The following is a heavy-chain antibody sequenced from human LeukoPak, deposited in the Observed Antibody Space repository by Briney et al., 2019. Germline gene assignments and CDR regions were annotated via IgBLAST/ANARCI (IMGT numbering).Heavy chain of an antibody. CDR1: GFTFSTYI. J-gene: IGHJ4*02. Sequence: PGGSLRLSCAASGFTFSTYIINWVRQAPGKGLEWVSFISSSSSRIYYADSVKGRFTISRDNAKNSLYLQMNSLRAEDTAVYYCARETGFYFDYWGQGALVTVSS. V-gene: IGHV3-48*04. CDR2: ISSSSSRI. CDR3: ARETGFYFDY.